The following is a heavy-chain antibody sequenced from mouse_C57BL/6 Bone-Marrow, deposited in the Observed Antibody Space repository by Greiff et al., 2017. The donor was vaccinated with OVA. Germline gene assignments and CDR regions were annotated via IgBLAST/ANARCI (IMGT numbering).Heavy chain of an antibody. CDR1: GDTVTDDY. J-gene: IGHJ2*01. V-gene: IGHV1-77*01. D-gene: IGHD1-1*01. Sequence: QVQLQQSGAELGKPGASGKISGKAAGDTVTDDYINWGKKRTGQGLEGSGKIGPGSGSTYYNEKFKGKATLTADNSSSTDYMQLSSLTSEDSAVYFCASSLFITTVNDYFDYWGQGTTLTVSS. CDR2: IGPGSGST. CDR3: ASSLFITTVNDYFDY.